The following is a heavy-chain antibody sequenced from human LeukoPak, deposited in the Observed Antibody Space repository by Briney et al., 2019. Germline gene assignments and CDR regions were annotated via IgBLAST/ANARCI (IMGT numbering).Heavy chain of an antibody. D-gene: IGHD1-1*01. J-gene: IGHJ4*02. CDR2: IYSGGST. CDR1: GFTFSSNP. CDR3: ARGPAGYN. V-gene: IGHV3-53*01. Sequence: GGSLRLSCAASGFTFSSNPMRWVRQAPGQGLEWVSVIYSGGSTDYADSVKGRFTISRDNSKNTLYLQMNSLRAEDTAVYHCARGPAGYNWGQGTLVTVSS.